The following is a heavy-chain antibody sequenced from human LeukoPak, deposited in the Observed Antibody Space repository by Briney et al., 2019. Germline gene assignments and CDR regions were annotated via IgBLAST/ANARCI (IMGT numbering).Heavy chain of an antibody. V-gene: IGHV1-18*01. CDR2: ISAYNGNT. CDR3: ARDQGDSSSYYEVDY. Sequence: ASVKVSCKASGYTFTSYGISWVRQAPGQGLEWMGWISAYNGNTNYAQKLQGRVTMTTDTSTSTAYMELRSLRSDDTAVYYCARDQGDSSSYYEVDYWGQGTLVTVSS. D-gene: IGHD3-22*01. J-gene: IGHJ4*02. CDR1: GYTFTSYG.